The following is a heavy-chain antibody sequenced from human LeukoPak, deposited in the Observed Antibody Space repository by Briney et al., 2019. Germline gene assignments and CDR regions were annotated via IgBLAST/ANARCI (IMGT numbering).Heavy chain of an antibody. CDR3: ARDGSSWSNWLDP. D-gene: IGHD6-13*01. CDR2: INSDGSST. J-gene: IGHJ5*02. CDR1: GFTFSNYW. V-gene: IGHV3-74*01. Sequence: GGSLRLSCAASGFTFSNYWMHWVRQAPGKGLVWVSRINSDGSSTSYADSVRGRFTISRDNAKNTLYLQMNSLRAEDTAVYYCARDGSSWSNWLDPWGQGTLVTVSS.